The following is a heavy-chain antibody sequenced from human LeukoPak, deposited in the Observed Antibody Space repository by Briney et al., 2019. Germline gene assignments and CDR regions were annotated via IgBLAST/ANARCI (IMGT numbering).Heavy chain of an antibody. J-gene: IGHJ5*01. CDR3: ARDRGYEQRRWFDL. D-gene: IGHD6-25*01. CDR1: GYTFSSYG. Sequence: ASVKVSCKASGYTFSSYGISWVRQAPGQGLEWMGWITVYNGNTKYAHKYQDRVTMTTDTSTSTAYMDLRSLRSDDTAVYYCARDRGYEQRRWFDLWGQGTLVTVSS. V-gene: IGHV1-18*01. CDR2: ITVYNGNT.